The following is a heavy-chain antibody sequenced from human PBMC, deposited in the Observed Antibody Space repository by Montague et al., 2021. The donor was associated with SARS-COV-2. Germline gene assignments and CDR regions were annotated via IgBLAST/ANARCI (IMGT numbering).Heavy chain of an antibody. CDR2: VKHPGGT. D-gene: IGHD2-15*01. CDR1: GSCYTGSA. V-gene: IGHV4-34*01. CDR3: ARPVSSSWHRFEY. Sequence: SETLSLTCSIVGSCYTGSARNWTRQPPSNELKWIGDVKHPGGTNYNPSLKSRVTISIDMSKNQFSLNLESVTAADTAVYYCARPVSSSWHRFEYWGQGTLVTVSS. J-gene: IGHJ4*02.